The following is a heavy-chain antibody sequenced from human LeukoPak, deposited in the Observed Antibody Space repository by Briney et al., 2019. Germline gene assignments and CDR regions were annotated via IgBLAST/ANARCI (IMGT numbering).Heavy chain of an antibody. D-gene: IGHD1-14*01. J-gene: IGHJ5*02. CDR3: ARITPGNWLDP. CDR1: GGSISSYY. V-gene: IGHV4-59*01. Sequence: PSETLSLTCTVSGGSISSYYWSWIRQPPGKGLEWIGYIYYSGSTNYNPSLKSRVTISVDTSKNQFSLKLSSVTAADTAVYYCARITPGNWLDPWGQGTLVTVSS. CDR2: IYYSGST.